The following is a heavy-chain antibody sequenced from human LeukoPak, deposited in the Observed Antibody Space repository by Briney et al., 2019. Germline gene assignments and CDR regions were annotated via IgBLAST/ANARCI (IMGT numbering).Heavy chain of an antibody. CDR3: AREGTFDDYGGWEDFDI. D-gene: IGHD4-23*01. Sequence: ASVKGSCKASGYTFSGYYIHWVRQAPGQGLEWMGRINPNSGDNNYAQKCQGRVTMTRDTSISTGYMEMSRLTSYDTGVYFCAREGTFDDYGGWEDFDIWGQGTMVTVSS. CDR1: GYTFSGYY. J-gene: IGHJ3*02. CDR2: INPNSGDN. V-gene: IGHV1-2*05.